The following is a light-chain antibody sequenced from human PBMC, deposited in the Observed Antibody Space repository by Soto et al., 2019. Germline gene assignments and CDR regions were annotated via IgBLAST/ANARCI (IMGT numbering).Light chain of an antibody. Sequence: EIVMTQSPATLSVSPVERATLSCRASQSVSSNLAWYQQQPGQAPRLLIYGASTRATGFPARFSGSGSGTEFTLTISSLQSEDFAVYYCQQYNNWPLTFGGGTKVDIK. J-gene: IGKJ4*01. CDR3: QQYNNWPLT. CDR1: QSVSSN. V-gene: IGKV3-15*01. CDR2: GAS.